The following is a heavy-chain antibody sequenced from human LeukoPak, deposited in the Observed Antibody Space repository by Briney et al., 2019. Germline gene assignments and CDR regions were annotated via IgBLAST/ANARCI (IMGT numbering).Heavy chain of an antibody. CDR3: ASSSREKLDAFDI. D-gene: IGHD1-26*01. V-gene: IGHV1-2*02. J-gene: IGHJ3*02. CDR2: INPNSGGT. Sequence: ASVKVSCKASGGTFSSYAISWVRQAPGQGLEWMGWINPNSGGTNYAQKFQGRVTMTRDTSISTAYMELSRLRSDDTAVYYCASSSREKLDAFDIWGQGTMVTVSS. CDR1: GGTFSSYA.